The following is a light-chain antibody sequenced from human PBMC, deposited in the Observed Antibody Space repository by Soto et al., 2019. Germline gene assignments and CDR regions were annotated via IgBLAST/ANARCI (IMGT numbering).Light chain of an antibody. CDR3: QQRSSWIT. V-gene: IGKV3-11*01. CDR2: DAS. CDR1: QSVGSS. Sequence: EIVLTQSPATLSLLPGERATLSCRASQSVGSSLAWYQHKAGQAPRLLLHDASNRATGIPARFSGSGSGTDFTLTISSLEPEDFAVYYCQQRSSWITFGQGTRLEIE. J-gene: IGKJ5*01.